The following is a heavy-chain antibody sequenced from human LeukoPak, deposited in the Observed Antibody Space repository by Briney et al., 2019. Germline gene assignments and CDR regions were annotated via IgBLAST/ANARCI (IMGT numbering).Heavy chain of an antibody. V-gene: IGHV4-59*12. CDR3: ARDPHDY. CDR2: IYYSGST. CDR1: GGSISSYY. J-gene: IGHJ4*02. Sequence: PSKTLSLTCTVSGGSISSYYWSWIRQPPGKGLEWIGYIYYSGSTNYNPSLKSRVTISVDTSKNQFSLKLSSVTAADTAVYYCARDPHDYWGQGTLVTVSS.